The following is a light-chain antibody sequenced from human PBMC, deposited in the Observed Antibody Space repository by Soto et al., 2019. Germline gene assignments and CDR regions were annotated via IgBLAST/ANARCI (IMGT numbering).Light chain of an antibody. CDR2: GAS. CDR3: QQYGSSPWT. J-gene: IGKJ1*01. V-gene: IGKV3-20*01. CDR1: QSVSSTF. Sequence: EIVLTQSPGTLFLSPGERATLSVRSSQSVSSTFLVWYQQQPGQAPRVLIYGASSRATGIPDRFSGSGSGTDFTLTISRLEPEDFAVYYCQQYGSSPWTFGQGTKVDIK.